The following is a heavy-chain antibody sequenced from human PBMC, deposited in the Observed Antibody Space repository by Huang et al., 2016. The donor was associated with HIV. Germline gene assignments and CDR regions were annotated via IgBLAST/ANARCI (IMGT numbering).Heavy chain of an antibody. CDR2: IYYSGST. Sequence: QVQLQESGPGLVKPSQTLSLTCTVSGDSIGSGGHQWKWIRQAPGRGLEWIGYIYYSGSTYYNPSLKSRVTISVDTSKNQFSLKLSSVTAADTAVYYCARVVIAAFDYWGQGILVTVSS. CDR3: ARVVIAAFDY. D-gene: IGHD3-22*01. CDR1: GDSIGSGGHQ. J-gene: IGHJ4*01. V-gene: IGHV4-30-4*01.